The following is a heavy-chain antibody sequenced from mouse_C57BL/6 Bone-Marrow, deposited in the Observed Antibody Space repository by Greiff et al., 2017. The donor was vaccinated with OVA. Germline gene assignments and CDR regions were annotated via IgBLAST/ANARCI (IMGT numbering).Heavy chain of an antibody. J-gene: IGHJ4*01. V-gene: IGHV5-12*01. D-gene: IGHD3-3*01. CDR1: GFTFSDYY. CDR2: LSNGGGST. CDR3: ASPLGPYAMDY. Sequence: EVKLVESGGGLVQPGGSLKLSCAASGFTFSDYYMYWVRQTPEKRLEWVAYLSNGGGSTYYPDTVKGRFTISRDNAKNTLYLQMSRLKSEDTAMYYCASPLGPYAMDYWGQGTSVTVSS.